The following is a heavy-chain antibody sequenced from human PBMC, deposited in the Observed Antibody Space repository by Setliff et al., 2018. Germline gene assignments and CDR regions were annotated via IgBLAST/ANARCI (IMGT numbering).Heavy chain of an antibody. CDR1: GFTFSTAW. CDR3: AKDFRDLGYSDY. Sequence: GGSLRLSCAASGFTFSTAWMNWVRQAPGKGLEWVSAISGGSGRTYYVATVTGRFTISRDDCKNTLYLQMNSLRAEDTAVYYCAKDFRDLGYSDYWGQGTLVTVSS. V-gene: IGHV3-23*01. J-gene: IGHJ4*02. CDR2: ISGGSGRT.